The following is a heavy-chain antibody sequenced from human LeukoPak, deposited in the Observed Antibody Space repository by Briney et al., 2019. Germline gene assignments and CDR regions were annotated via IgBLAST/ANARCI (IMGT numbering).Heavy chain of an antibody. CDR2: ISGSGGST. V-gene: IGHV3-23*01. D-gene: IGHD2-15*01. Sequence: GGSLRLSCAASGFTFSSYAMSWVRQAPGKGLEWVSAISGSGGSTYYADSVKGRFTISRDNAKNSLYLQMNSLRAEDTAVYYCAREIAYYYYMDVWGKGTTVTVSS. CDR3: AREIAYYYYMDV. J-gene: IGHJ6*03. CDR1: GFTFSSYA.